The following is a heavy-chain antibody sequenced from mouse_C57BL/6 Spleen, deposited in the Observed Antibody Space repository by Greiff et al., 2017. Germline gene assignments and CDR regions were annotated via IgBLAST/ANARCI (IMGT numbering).Heavy chain of an antibody. D-gene: IGHD2-1*01. Sequence: VQLQQSGPELVKPGASVKLSCKASGYTFTSYDINWVKQRPGQGLEWIGWIYPRDGSTKYNEKFKGKATLTVDTSSSTAYLGLHSLTSEDSAVYFCAKGVYYGKGYFDVWGTGTTVTVSS. J-gene: IGHJ1*03. CDR1: GYTFTSYD. V-gene: IGHV1-85*01. CDR3: AKGVYYGKGYFDV. CDR2: IYPRDGST.